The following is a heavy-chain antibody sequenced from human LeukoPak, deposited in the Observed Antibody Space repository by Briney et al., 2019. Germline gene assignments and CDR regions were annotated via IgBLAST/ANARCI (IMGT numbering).Heavy chain of an antibody. CDR3: ATVVPAAYYFDY. J-gene: IGHJ4*02. V-gene: IGHV1-69*13. CDR1: GGTFRSYA. CDR2: IIPIFGTA. Sequence: ASVKVSCKASGGTFRSYAISWVRQAPGQGLEWMGGIIPIFGTANYAQKFQGRVTITADESTSTAYMELSSLRSEDTAVYYCATVVPAAYYFDYWGQGTLVTVSS. D-gene: IGHD2-2*01.